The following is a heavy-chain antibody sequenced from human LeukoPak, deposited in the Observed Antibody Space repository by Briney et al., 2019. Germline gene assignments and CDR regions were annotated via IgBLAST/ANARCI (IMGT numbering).Heavy chain of an antibody. CDR2: IIPIFGTA. J-gene: IGHJ6*03. Sequence: GASVKVSCKASGGTFSSYAISWVRQAPGQGLEWMGGIIPIFGTANYAQKFQGRVTITADKSTTTAYMELSSLRSEDTAVYYCARTEESGYNYGYFGYYYYMDVWGKGTTVTVSS. CDR3: ARTEESGYNYGYFGYYYYMDV. V-gene: IGHV1-69*06. D-gene: IGHD5-18*01. CDR1: GGTFSSYA.